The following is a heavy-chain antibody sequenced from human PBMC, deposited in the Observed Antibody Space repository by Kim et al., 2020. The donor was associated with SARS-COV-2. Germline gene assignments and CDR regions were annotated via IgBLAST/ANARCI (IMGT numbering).Heavy chain of an antibody. D-gene: IGHD3-10*01. V-gene: IGHV1-69*13. Sequence: SVKVSCKASGGTFSSYAISWVRQAPGQGLEWMGGIIPIFGTANYAQKFQGRVTITADESTSTAYMELSSLRSEDTAVYYCAREAPGSGSYYNLYYYGMDVWGQGTTVTVSS. CDR2: IIPIFGTA. CDR3: AREAPGSGSYYNLYYYGMDV. J-gene: IGHJ6*02. CDR1: GGTFSSYA.